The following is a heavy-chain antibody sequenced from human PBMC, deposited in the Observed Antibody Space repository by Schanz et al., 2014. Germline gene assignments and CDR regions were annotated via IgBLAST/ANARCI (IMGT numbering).Heavy chain of an antibody. CDR3: AKHVRSLTGNDY. J-gene: IGHJ4*02. CDR2: MSGSGSTA. V-gene: IGHV3-23*04. D-gene: IGHD3-9*01. Sequence: EVQLVESGGALVQPGGSLRLSCAASGFTFSRYAMHWVRQAPGKGLEWVSGMSGSGSTADYADSVKGRFTISRDNSENTLYLQMNSLRAEDTAVYYCAKHVRSLTGNDYWGQGTLVTGSS. CDR1: GFTFSRYA.